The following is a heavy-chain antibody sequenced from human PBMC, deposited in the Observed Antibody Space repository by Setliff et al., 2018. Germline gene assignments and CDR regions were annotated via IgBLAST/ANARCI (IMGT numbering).Heavy chain of an antibody. V-gene: IGHV3-23*01. D-gene: IGHD3-22*01. CDR3: ARADSDSYYPYYFDF. CDR1: GFTFSTYY. CDR2: VSGSGMTR. J-gene: IGHJ4*02. Sequence: GSLRLSCAASGFTFSTYYMSWVRQAPGKGLQWVSSVSGSGMTRDYTDSVKGRFTVSRDSSQNKIHLQMDSLRAEDTGKYFCARADSDSYYPYYFDFWGQGVLVTVSS.